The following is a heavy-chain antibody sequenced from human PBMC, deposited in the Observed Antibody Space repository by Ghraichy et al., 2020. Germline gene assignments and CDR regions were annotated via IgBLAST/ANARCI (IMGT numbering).Heavy chain of an antibody. CDR2: INHSGST. CDR3: ARAGLPRGYSYGYPRKDAFDI. CDR1: GGSFSGYY. D-gene: IGHD5-18*01. V-gene: IGHV4-34*01. Sequence: SETLSLTCAVYGGSFSGYYWSWIRQPPGKGLEWIGEINHSGSTNYNPSLKSRVTISVDTSKNQFSLKLSSVTAADTAVYYCARAGLPRGYSYGYPRKDAFDIWGQGTMVTVSS. J-gene: IGHJ3*02.